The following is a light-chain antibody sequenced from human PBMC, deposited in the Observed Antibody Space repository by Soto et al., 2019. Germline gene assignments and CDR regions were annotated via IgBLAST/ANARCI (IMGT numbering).Light chain of an antibody. CDR2: GAS. CDR3: QQYGSSPFT. Sequence: DILLTQSPGTLSLSPGERATLSCRAIQIISSSYLAWFQQKPGQSPRLRIYGASSRPTGIPDRFSGSGSGSGTDFTLAISRREPEDFALYYCQQYGSSPFTFGGGTKVEIK. CDR1: QIISSSY. J-gene: IGKJ4*01. V-gene: IGKV3-20*01.